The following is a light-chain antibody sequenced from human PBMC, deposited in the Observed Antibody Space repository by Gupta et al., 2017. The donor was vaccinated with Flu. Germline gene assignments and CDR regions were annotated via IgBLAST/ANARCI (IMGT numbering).Light chain of an antibody. CDR1: PCVLRNSVRNDY. J-gene: IGKJ1*01. CDR2: YAS. CDR3: QQYRNTPQT. V-gene: IGKV4-1*01. Sequence: SLVERATSNCDTSPCVLRNSVRNDYLAWYQQKPGQAPRLLIYYASTRDSGVPDRFSGGGSGTDFTLTISSLEAEDFAVYYCQQYRNTPQTFGQGTKVEIK.